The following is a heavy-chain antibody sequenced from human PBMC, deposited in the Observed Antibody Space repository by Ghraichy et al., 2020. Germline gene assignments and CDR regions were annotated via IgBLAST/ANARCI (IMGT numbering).Heavy chain of an antibody. CDR1: GFTFSSYA. Sequence: GGSLRLSCAASGFTFSSYAMSWVRQAPGKGLEWVSAISGSGGSTYYADSVKGRFTISRDNSKNTLYLQMNSLRAEDTAVYYCAKLRGGIVGATKGYYFDYWGQGTLVTVSS. CDR2: ISGSGGST. J-gene: IGHJ4*02. V-gene: IGHV3-23*01. CDR3: AKLRGGIVGATKGYYFDY. D-gene: IGHD1-26*01.